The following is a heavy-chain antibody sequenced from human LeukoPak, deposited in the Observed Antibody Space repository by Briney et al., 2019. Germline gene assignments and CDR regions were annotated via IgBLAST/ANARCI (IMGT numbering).Heavy chain of an antibody. V-gene: IGHV4-59*01. D-gene: IGHD6-13*01. J-gene: IGHJ6*02. CDR1: GGPIRSYY. CDR2: IHYSEST. Sequence: SETLSLTCTVSGGPIRSYYWSWMRQPPGKGLEWIGNIHYSESTNFNPSLRSRVAIAVDTSKNQFSLSMRSVTAADTAVYYCARVSAAGMEFHYGMDVWGQGTTVFVSS. CDR3: ARVSAAGMEFHYGMDV.